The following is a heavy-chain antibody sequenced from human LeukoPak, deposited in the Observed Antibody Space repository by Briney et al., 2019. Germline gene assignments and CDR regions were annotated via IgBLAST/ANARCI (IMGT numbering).Heavy chain of an antibody. J-gene: IGHJ4*02. D-gene: IGHD3-22*01. Sequence: GSLRLSCAASGFTFSSYALSWVRQAPGKGLEWVSAISSGDSTYYADSVKGRFTISRDNSKNTLYLQMNSLRVEDTAIYFCAKDSTYDSSGYYDYWGQGTLVTVSS. CDR3: AKDSTYDSSGYYDY. CDR2: ISSGDST. CDR1: GFTFSSYA. V-gene: IGHV3-23*01.